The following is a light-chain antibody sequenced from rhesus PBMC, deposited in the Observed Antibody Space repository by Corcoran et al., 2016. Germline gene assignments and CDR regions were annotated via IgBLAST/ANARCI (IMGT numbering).Light chain of an antibody. CDR1: QGISSY. V-gene: IGKV1-25*01. CDR3: QQHKSYPLT. Sequence: DIQMTQSPSSLSASVGDTVTITCRASQGISSYLAWYQQNPGKAPKLLISKASTLQSGVPSRFSGSGSGTDFTLAISSLQPEEFATDFCQQHKSYPLTFGGGTKVEIK. J-gene: IGKJ4*01. CDR2: KAS.